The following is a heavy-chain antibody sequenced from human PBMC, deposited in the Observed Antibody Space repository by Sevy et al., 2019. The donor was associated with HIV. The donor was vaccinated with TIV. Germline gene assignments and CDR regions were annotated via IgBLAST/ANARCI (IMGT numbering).Heavy chain of an antibody. CDR2: IYSGDSI. Sequence: QPGGSLRLSCAASGFTVSSNYMSWVRQAPGKGLEWVSVIYSGDSISYADSVKGRFTISRDNSKNTLYHQMNSLRAEDTAVYYCAVVAEGYWGQGTLVTVSS. J-gene: IGHJ4*02. V-gene: IGHV3-53*01. CDR1: GFTVSSNY. CDR3: AVVAEGY. D-gene: IGHD6-13*01.